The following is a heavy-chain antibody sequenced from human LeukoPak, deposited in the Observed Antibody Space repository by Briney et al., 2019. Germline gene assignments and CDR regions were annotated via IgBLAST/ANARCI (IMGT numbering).Heavy chain of an antibody. D-gene: IGHD6-13*01. CDR2: ISSSSSYI. V-gene: IGHV3-21*01. J-gene: IGHJ5*02. Sequence: PGGSLRLSCAASGFTVSSNYMTWVRQASGKGLEWVSSISSSSSYIYYADSVKGRFTISRDNAKNSLYLQMNSLRAEDTAVYYCARDSSSWYGDWFDPWGQGTLVTVSS. CDR1: GFTVSSNY. CDR3: ARDSSSWYGDWFDP.